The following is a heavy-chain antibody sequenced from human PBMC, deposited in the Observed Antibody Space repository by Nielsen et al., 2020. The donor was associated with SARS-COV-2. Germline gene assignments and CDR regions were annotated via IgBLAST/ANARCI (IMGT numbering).Heavy chain of an antibody. CDR3: ARELIAVAGTGYYYYYYGMDV. Sequence: GESLKISCTASGLTFSSYWMHWVRQAPGKGLVWVSRINSDESSKSYADSVKGRFTISRDNSKNTLYLQMNSLRAEDTAVYYCARELIAVAGTGYYYYYYGMDVWGQGTTVTVSS. J-gene: IGHJ6*02. D-gene: IGHD6-19*01. V-gene: IGHV3-74*01. CDR1: GLTFSSYW. CDR2: INSDESSK.